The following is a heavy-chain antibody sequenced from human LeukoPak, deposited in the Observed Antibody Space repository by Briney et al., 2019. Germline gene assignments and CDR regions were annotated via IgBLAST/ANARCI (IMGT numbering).Heavy chain of an antibody. CDR1: GYTFTGYY. D-gene: IGHD1-26*01. Sequence: ASVKVSCKASGYTFTGYYMHWVRQAPGQGLEWMGWINPNSGDTNYAQKFQGRVTMTRDTSLSTAYMELSSLRSEDTAVYYCATPGGELLLGSLDYWGQGTLVTVSS. J-gene: IGHJ4*02. CDR3: ATPGGELLLGSLDY. CDR2: INPNSGDT. V-gene: IGHV1-2*02.